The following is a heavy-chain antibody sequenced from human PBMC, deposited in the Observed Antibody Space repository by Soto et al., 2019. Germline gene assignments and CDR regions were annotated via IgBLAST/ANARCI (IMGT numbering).Heavy chain of an antibody. J-gene: IGHJ5*02. CDR1: GFTFSSYG. CDR2: IWYDGSNK. CDR3: ASAYWRNLDAAMVIGFDP. V-gene: IGHV3-33*01. Sequence: QVQLVESGGGVVQPGRSLRLSCAASGFTFSSYGMHWVRQAPGKGLEWVAVIWYDGSNKYYADSVKGRFTISRDNSKNELDLQMNSRRAEDSAVYYGASAYWRNLDAAMVIGFDPWGQGTLVTVSS. D-gene: IGHD5-18*01.